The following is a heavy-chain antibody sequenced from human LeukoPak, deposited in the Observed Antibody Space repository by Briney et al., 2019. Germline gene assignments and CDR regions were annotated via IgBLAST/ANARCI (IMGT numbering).Heavy chain of an antibody. D-gene: IGHD3-10*01. CDR1: GYTFTSYG. J-gene: IGHJ6*03. CDR3: ASGPPPLWFAELIAQLHLGLSEYYYIDV. CDR2: ISAYNGNT. V-gene: IGHV1-18*01. Sequence: GASVKVSCKASGYTFTSYGISWVRQAPGQGLEWMGWISAYNGNTNYAQKLQGRVTVTTDTSTSTAYIELRSLRSDDTAVYYCASGPPPLWFAELIAQLHLGLSEYYYIDVWGTGTTVTVSS.